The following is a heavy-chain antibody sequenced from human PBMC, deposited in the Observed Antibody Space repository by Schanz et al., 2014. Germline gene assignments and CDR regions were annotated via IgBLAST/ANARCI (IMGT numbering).Heavy chain of an antibody. CDR3: AKEKGDCSSTSCSYYFDY. V-gene: IGHV3-23*04. Sequence: EVQLVESGGGLVQPGGSLRLSCAASGLTFSNHAMSWVRQAPGKGLEWVSAISGSGDNTFYADSVRGRFTISRDNSRNTLYLQMNSLRAEDTAVYYCAKEKGDCSSTSCSYYFDYWGQGTLVTVSS. CDR2: ISGSGDNT. J-gene: IGHJ4*02. D-gene: IGHD2-2*01. CDR1: GLTFSNHA.